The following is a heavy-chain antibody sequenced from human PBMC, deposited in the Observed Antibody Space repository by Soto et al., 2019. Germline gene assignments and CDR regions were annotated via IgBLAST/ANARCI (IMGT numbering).Heavy chain of an antibody. D-gene: IGHD3-22*01. Sequence: VGSLRLSCAASGFTFSSYGTHWVRQAPGKGLEWVAVISYDGSNKYYADSVKGRFTISRDNSKNTLYLQMNSLRAEDTAVYYCAKEIYDSSGYYHYYYYYGMDVWGQGTTVTVSS. CDR2: ISYDGSNK. CDR1: GFTFSSYG. CDR3: AKEIYDSSGYYHYYYYYGMDV. J-gene: IGHJ6*02. V-gene: IGHV3-30*18.